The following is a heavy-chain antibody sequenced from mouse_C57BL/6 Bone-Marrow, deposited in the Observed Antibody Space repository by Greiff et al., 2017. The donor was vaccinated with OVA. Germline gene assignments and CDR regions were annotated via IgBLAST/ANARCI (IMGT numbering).Heavy chain of an antibody. Sequence: VQLQQSGAELVRPGTSVKMSCKASGYTFTNYWIGWAKQRPGHGLEWIGDIYPGGGYTNYNEKFKGKATLTADKSSSTAYMQFSSLTSEDAAIYYCAREGGDFYYFDYWGQGTTLTVSS. J-gene: IGHJ2*01. V-gene: IGHV1-63*01. CDR3: AREGGDFYYFDY. CDR1: GYTFTNYW. CDR2: IYPGGGYT.